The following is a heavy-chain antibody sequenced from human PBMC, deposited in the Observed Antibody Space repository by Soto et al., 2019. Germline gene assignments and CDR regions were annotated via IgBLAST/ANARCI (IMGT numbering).Heavy chain of an antibody. CDR3: ARDSREIQNPTPYYYYGMDV. D-gene: IGHD1-26*01. J-gene: IGHJ6*02. V-gene: IGHV1-46*01. Sequence: ASVKVSCKASGYTFTSYYMHWVRQAPGQGLEWMGIINPSGGSTSYAQKFQGRVTMTRDTSTSTVYMELSSLRSEDTAVYYCARDSREIQNPTPYYYYGMDVWGQGTTVTVSS. CDR1: GYTFTSYY. CDR2: INPSGGST.